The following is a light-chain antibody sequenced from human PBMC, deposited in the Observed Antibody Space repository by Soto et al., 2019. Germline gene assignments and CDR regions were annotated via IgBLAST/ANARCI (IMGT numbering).Light chain of an antibody. CDR1: SSNIGAGYD. CDR2: GNS. CDR3: QSYDSSLSGYVV. J-gene: IGLJ2*01. V-gene: IGLV1-40*01. Sequence: QSVLTQPPSGSRAPGQRVTISCTGSSSNIGAGYDVHWYQQLPGTAPKLLIYGNSNRPSGVPDRFSGSKSGTSASLAITGLQAEDEADHYCQSYDSSLSGYVVFGGGTQLTLL.